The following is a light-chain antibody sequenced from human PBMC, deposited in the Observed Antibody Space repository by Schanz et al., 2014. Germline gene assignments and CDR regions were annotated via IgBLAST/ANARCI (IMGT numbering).Light chain of an antibody. J-gene: IGLJ2*01. Sequence: QSALTQPASVSGSPGQSITISCTGTSSDVGSYNLVSWYQHHPGKAPKLMIYEGSKRPSGVSNRFSGSGSGNTASLTISGLQAEDEADYYCSSYTSTSTPHVLFGGGIKLTVL. V-gene: IGLV2-14*02. CDR1: SSDVGSYNL. CDR3: SSYTSTSTPHVL. CDR2: EGS.